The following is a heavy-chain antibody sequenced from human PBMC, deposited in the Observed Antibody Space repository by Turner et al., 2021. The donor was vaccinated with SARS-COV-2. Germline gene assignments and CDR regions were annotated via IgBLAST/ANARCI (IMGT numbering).Heavy chain of an antibody. CDR3: ARRPGSYSGFDY. D-gene: IGHD1-26*01. V-gene: IGHV4-39*01. J-gene: IGHJ4*02. CDR1: GGSISSSSYF. CDR2: IRWRDTT. Sequence: QLQLQESGPGQVKASETLSLTCNVSGGSISSSSYFWGWIRHSPGKSLDWIGSIRWRDTTYYNASLNGRVTISLDTSKNEFTMSLRSLTVADTAVYYCARRPGSYSGFDYWGQGLPVTVSS.